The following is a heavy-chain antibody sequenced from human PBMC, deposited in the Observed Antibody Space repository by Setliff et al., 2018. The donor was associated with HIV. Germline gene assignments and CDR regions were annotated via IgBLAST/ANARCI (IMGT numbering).Heavy chain of an antibody. D-gene: IGHD1-26*01. CDR3: AAPTPIVGDAFDI. CDR2: IVVGSGNR. V-gene: IGHV1-58*01. J-gene: IGHJ3*02. CDR1: GFTFSSPA. Sequence: GASVKVSCKASGFTFSSPAVQWVRQARGQRLEWIGWIVVGSGNRNYAQKFQERVTITRDMSTSTAYMELSSLRSEDTAVFYCAAPTPIVGDAFDIWGQGTMVTVSS.